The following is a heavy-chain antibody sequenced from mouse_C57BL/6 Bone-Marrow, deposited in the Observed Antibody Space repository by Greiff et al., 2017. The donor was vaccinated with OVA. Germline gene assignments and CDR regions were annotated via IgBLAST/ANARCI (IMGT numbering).Heavy chain of an antibody. J-gene: IGHJ1*03. CDR2: IYPSDSET. V-gene: IGHV1-61*01. CDR1: GYTFTSYW. CDR3: ARYYYGSRRYFDV. D-gene: IGHD1-1*01. Sequence: VQLQQPGAELVRPGSSVKLSCKASGYTFTSYWMDWVKQRPGQVLEWIGNIYPSDSETQYNQKFKDKATLTVDKSSSTAYMQLSSLTSEDSAVYYCARYYYGSRRYFDVWGTGTTVTVSS.